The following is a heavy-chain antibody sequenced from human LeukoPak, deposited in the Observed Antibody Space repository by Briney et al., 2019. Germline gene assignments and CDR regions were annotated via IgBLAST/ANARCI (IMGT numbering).Heavy chain of an antibody. J-gene: IGHJ4*02. Sequence: GGSLRLSCAASGFTFSNYWMHWVRQAPGEGLVWVSRVNSDGSRTSYADSVTGRFTISRDNAKNTLYLQMNSLRVEDTAVYYCARVKFGSLATGPFDSWGQGTLVTVSS. CDR1: GFTFSNYW. CDR3: ARVKFGSLATGPFDS. CDR2: VNSDGSRT. D-gene: IGHD1-26*01. V-gene: IGHV3-74*01.